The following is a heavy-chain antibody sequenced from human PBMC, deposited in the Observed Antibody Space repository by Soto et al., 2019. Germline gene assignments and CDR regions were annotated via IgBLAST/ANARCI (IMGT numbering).Heavy chain of an antibody. CDR3: ARDPQTYYYDSSGDPGWFDP. Sequence: GGSLRLSCAASGFTFSSYSMNWVRQAPGKGLEWVSSISSSSSYIYYADSVKGRFTISRDNAKNSLYLQMNSLRAEDTAVYYCARDPQTYYYDSSGDPGWFDPWGQGTLVTVSS. V-gene: IGHV3-21*01. CDR1: GFTFSSYS. J-gene: IGHJ5*02. D-gene: IGHD3-22*01. CDR2: ISSSSSYI.